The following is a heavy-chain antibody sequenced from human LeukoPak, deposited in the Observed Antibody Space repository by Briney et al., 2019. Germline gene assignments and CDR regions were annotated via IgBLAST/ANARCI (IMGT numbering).Heavy chain of an antibody. CDR2: ISDSGGRT. J-gene: IGHJ4*02. D-gene: IGHD2-21*01. CDR3: AKRGVVIRVILVGFHKEAYYFDS. V-gene: IGHV3-23*01. Sequence: GGSLRLSCAVSGITLINYGMSWVRQAPGRGGEWVAGISDSGGRTNYADSVKARFTISRDNSKNTLYLQMNSLRAEDTAVYFCAKRGVVIRVILVGFHKEAYYFDSWGQGALVTVSS. CDR1: GITLINYG.